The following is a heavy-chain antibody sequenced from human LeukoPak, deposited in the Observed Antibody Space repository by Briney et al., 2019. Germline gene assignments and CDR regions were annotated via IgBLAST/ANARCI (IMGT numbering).Heavy chain of an antibody. CDR1: GDSISLSFYY. V-gene: IGHV4-39*07. J-gene: IGHJ4*02. CDR2: VYYSGTT. D-gene: IGHD6-19*01. CDR3: ARGTLYRGWSYYLDF. Sequence: PSETLSLTCSVSGDSISLSFYYWGWIRQPPGKALEWIGSVYYSGTTSYNPSLKSRVTISVDMSKNHFSLRLRSVTAADTAMYYCARGTLYRGWSYYLDFWGQGSQVTVSS.